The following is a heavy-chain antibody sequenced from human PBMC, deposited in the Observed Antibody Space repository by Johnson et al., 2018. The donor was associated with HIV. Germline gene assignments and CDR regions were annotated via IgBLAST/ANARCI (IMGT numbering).Heavy chain of an antibody. CDR1: GFTFDDYG. D-gene: IGHD5-18*01. J-gene: IGHJ3*02. Sequence: QVQLVESGGGVVRPGGSLRLSCAASGFTFDDYGMSWVRQAPDKGLEWVAVISYDGTNKNNAASVKGRPTISRDNSKNTLYLQMNSLRAEETAMYYCAKDRVDTAMVVNAFDIWGQGTMVTVSS. CDR2: ISYDGTNK. CDR3: AKDRVDTAMVVNAFDI. V-gene: IGHV3-30*18.